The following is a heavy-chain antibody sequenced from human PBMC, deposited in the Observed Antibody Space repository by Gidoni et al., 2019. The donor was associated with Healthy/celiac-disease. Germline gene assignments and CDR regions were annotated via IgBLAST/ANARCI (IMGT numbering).Heavy chain of an antibody. CDR2: IIPILGIA. Sequence: QVQLVQSGAEVKKPGSSVKVSCKASGGTFSSYTISWVRQAPGQGLEWMGRIIPILGIANYAQKFQGRVTITADKSTSTAYMELSSLRSEDTAVYYCARDGTEGNAFDIWGQGTMVTVSS. D-gene: IGHD6-13*01. CDR1: GGTFSSYT. V-gene: IGHV1-69*08. CDR3: ARDGTEGNAFDI. J-gene: IGHJ3*02.